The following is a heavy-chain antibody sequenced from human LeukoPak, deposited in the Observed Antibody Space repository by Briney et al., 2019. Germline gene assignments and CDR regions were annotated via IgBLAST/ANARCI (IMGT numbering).Heavy chain of an antibody. CDR3: ARDRRVPAATYYYYYGMDV. CDR1: GFTFSDYY. V-gene: IGHV4-31*02. J-gene: IGHJ6*02. CDR2: IYYSGST. D-gene: IGHD2-2*01. Sequence: LRLSCAASGFTFSDYYWSWIRQRPGKGLEWIGYIYYSGSTYYNPSLKSRVTISVDTSKNQFSLKLSSVTAADTAVYYCARDRRVPAATYYYYYGMDVWGQGTTVTVSS.